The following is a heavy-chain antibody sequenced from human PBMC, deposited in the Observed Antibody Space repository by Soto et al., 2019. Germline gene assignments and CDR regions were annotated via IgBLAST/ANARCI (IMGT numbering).Heavy chain of an antibody. V-gene: IGHV4-59*01. CDR3: ARGGISGIVVVVAYDAFDI. Sequence: SETLSLTCTVSDGSISSYYWSWIRQPPGKGLEWIGYIYYSGSTNYNPSLKSRVTISVDTSKNQFSLKLSSVTAADTAVYYCARGGISGIVVVVAYDAFDIWGQGTMVTVSS. J-gene: IGHJ3*02. D-gene: IGHD2-15*01. CDR2: IYYSGST. CDR1: DGSISSYY.